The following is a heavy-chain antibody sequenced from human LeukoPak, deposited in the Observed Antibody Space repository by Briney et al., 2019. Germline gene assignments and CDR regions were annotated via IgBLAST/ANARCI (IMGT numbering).Heavy chain of an antibody. CDR2: ISSSGNYI. CDR3: AGHPAEMNTL. D-gene: IGHD5-24*01. J-gene: IGHJ4*02. V-gene: IGHV3-21*01. CDR1: GFSLSNYA. Sequence: GGSLRLSCAPSGFSLSNYAMSWVRQAPGKGLEWVSSISSSGNYIYYADSMRGRFTISRDNAKNSVYLQMSSLRAEDTAVYYCAGHPAEMNTLWGQGTLVTVSS.